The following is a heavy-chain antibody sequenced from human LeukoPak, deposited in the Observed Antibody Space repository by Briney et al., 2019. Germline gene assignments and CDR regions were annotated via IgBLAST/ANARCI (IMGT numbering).Heavy chain of an antibody. CDR2: ISAYNGNT. V-gene: IGHV1-18*01. CDR3: AREVSSSWYLSMSHGTDLLWFDP. J-gene: IGHJ5*02. CDR1: GYTFTSYG. D-gene: IGHD6-13*01. Sequence: GASVTVSCKASGYTFTSYGISWVRQAPGQGLEWMGWISAYNGNTNYAQKLQDRVTMTTDTSTSTAYMELRSLRSDATAVYYCAREVSSSWYLSMSHGTDLLWFDPWGQGTLVTVSS.